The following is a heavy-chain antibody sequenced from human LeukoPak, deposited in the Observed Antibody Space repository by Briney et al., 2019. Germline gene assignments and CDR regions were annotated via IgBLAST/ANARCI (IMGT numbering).Heavy chain of an antibody. Sequence: PGRSLRLSCVASGFTFGSNVMNWVRQAPDKGLEWVAFISYDGTTKFYAVSVKGRFTISRDSSKNILYLQMNSLRTEDTAVYYCVKGFYYNSRTYSSPLNYWGQGTLVTVSS. D-gene: IGHD3-22*01. CDR3: VKGFYYNSRTYSSPLNY. CDR2: ISYDGTTK. J-gene: IGHJ4*02. CDR1: GFTFGSNV. V-gene: IGHV3-30*18.